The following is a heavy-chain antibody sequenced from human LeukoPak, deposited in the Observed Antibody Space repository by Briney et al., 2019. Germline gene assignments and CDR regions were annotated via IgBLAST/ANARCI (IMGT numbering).Heavy chain of an antibody. CDR3: ARHGPPRAGWGRKYYYMDV. V-gene: IGHV4-38-2*02. D-gene: IGHD3-16*01. J-gene: IGHJ6*03. CDR2: IYNSGST. Sequence: SETLSLTCTVSGYSISSGYYWGWIRQPPGKGLEWIGSIYNSGSTYYNPSLKSRVTISVDTSKNQFSLKLSSVTAADTAVYYCARHGPPRAGWGRKYYYMDVWGKGTTLTISS. CDR1: GYSISSGYY.